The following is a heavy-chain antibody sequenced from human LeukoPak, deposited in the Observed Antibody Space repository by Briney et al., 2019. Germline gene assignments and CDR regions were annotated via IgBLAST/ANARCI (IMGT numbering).Heavy chain of an antibody. Sequence: GRSLRLSCAASGFTFSSYAMHWVRQAPGKGLEWVAVISYDGSNKYYADSVKGRFTISRDNSKNTLYLQMNSLRAEDTAAYYCASAYYGDYSSFDYWGQGTLVTVSS. CDR2: ISYDGSNK. V-gene: IGHV3-30-3*01. CDR3: ASAYYGDYSSFDY. CDR1: GFTFSSYA. D-gene: IGHD4-17*01. J-gene: IGHJ4*02.